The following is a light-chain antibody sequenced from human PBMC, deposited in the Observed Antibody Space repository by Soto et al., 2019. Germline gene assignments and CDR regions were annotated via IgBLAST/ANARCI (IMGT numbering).Light chain of an antibody. CDR3: QHRYNWLT. CDR1: QTVSTY. J-gene: IGKJ4*01. Sequence: IVLTQSPATLSLSPGERATLSCRARQTVSTYLSWYQHKPGQAPRLLIYGASNRATGIPARFSGSGSGTDFTLTISSLEPEDSAVYYCQHRYNWLTFGGGTKVEIK. V-gene: IGKV3-11*01. CDR2: GAS.